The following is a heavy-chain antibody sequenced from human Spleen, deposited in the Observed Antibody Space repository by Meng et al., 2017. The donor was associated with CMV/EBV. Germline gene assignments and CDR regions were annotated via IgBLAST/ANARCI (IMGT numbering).Heavy chain of an antibody. V-gene: IGHV1-2*02. CDR2: INPNSGGT. Sequence: ASVKVSCKASGYTFTGHYIYWVRQAPGQGLEWMGWINPNSGGTHYAQKFQGRVTMTRDTSISTAYMELSRLRSDDTAVYFCARDQYYYDTSGPFDCWGQGTLVTVSS. CDR1: GYTFTGHY. D-gene: IGHD3-22*01. J-gene: IGHJ4*02. CDR3: ARDQYYYDTSGPFDC.